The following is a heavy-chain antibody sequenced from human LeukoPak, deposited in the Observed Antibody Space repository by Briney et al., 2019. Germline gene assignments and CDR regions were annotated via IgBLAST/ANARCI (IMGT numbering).Heavy chain of an antibody. CDR3: ARMGCSPSSCHTWFDP. D-gene: IGHD2-2*01. J-gene: IGHJ5*02. Sequence: ASVKVSCKASGYTFTSYDMHWVRQATGEGLEWMGWMNPANGNTVYARKFQGRVTITRDISISTAYMELSSLRSEDTAVYYCARMGCSPSSCHTWFDPWGPGTLVTVSS. CDR2: MNPANGNT. CDR1: GYTFTSYD. V-gene: IGHV1-8*03.